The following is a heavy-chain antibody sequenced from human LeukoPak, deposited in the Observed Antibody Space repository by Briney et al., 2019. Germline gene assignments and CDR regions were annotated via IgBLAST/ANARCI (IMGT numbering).Heavy chain of an antibody. J-gene: IGHJ4*02. CDR2: IKGKTDGETT. CDR1: GFTFNNAW. V-gene: IGHV3-15*01. Sequence: PGGSLRLSCAASGFTFNNAWMSWVRQAAGKGLEWVGRIKGKTDGETTDYATPVKGRFIISRDDSKDTLYVQMNSLKTEDTAVYYCTTEGYYVSGIYWGQGTLVTVSS. CDR3: TTEGYYVSGIY. D-gene: IGHD3-10*01.